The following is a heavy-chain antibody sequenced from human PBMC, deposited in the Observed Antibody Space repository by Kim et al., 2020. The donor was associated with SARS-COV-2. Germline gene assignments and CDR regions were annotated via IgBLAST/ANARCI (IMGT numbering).Heavy chain of an antibody. D-gene: IGHD5-18*01. J-gene: IGHJ4*02. Sequence: GGSLRLSCAASGFTFSDYYMTWIRQAPGKGLECISYISSGSRYRNYADSVKGRFSISRDNAKKLVFLQMNSLRAEDTAVYYCARAGIQVPGPLVFGGQGTLVTVSS. CDR3: ARAGIQVPGPLVF. CDR1: GFTFSDYY. V-gene: IGHV3-11*06. CDR2: ISSGSRYR.